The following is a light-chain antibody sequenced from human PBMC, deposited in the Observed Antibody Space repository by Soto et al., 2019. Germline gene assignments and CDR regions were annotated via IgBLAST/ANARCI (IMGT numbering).Light chain of an antibody. CDR1: QSVLYSSNNKNY. CDR3: QQYYSAWWT. Sequence: DIVMTQSPDSLAVSLGESSTINCKSSQSVLYSSNNKNYLAWYQQKPGQPPKLLIYWASTRESGVPDRFSGSGSGTDFTLTISSLQAEDVAVYYCQQYYSAWWTFGQGTKVEI. J-gene: IGKJ1*01. CDR2: WAS. V-gene: IGKV4-1*01.